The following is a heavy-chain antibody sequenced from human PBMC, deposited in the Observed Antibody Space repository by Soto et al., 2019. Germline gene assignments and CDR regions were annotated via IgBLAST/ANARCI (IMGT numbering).Heavy chain of an antibody. V-gene: IGHV4-39*01. J-gene: IGHJ4*02. CDR3: ARHRIEVVWRGFDF. CDR2: SSYNGCT. CDR1: TDSSSFTNSY. Sequence: QLQLQESGPGLVKPSETLSLTCTVSTDSSSFTNSYWGWIRHPPGKGLQWIGISSYNGCTFYNPSLKGRVVISFDTSKKQSSLQVTSVTAADTAVYFCARHRIEVVWRGFDFWGQGSPVTVSS. D-gene: IGHD3-10*01.